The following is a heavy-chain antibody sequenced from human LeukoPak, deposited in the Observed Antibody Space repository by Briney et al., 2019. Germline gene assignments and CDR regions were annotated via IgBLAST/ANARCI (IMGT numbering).Heavy chain of an antibody. CDR3: ARDVVGYYGGSGYYQF. Sequence: GGSLRLSCAASGFTFTDNYMSWIRQAPGKGLEWLSHISSSGTTIYYADSVKGRFTISRDNAKNSLFLQMNSLRAEDTAVYYCARDVVGYYGGSGYYQFWGQGTRVTVSS. CDR2: ISSSGTTI. CDR1: GFTFTDNY. D-gene: IGHD3-22*01. J-gene: IGHJ4*02. V-gene: IGHV3-11*01.